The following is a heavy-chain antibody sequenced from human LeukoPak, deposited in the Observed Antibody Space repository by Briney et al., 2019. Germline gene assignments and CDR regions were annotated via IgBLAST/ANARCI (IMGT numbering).Heavy chain of an antibody. CDR3: AKGFSGHDSDFDY. D-gene: IGHD5-12*01. Sequence: GGSLRLSCAASGFTFSTYAMSWVRQAPGKGVEWVSAIGGSGVGTYYADSVKGRFTISRDNSKTTLDLQMNSLRAEDTAVYYCAKGFSGHDSDFDYWGQGTPVTVSS. J-gene: IGHJ4*02. CDR2: IGGSGVGT. CDR1: GFTFSTYA. V-gene: IGHV3-23*01.